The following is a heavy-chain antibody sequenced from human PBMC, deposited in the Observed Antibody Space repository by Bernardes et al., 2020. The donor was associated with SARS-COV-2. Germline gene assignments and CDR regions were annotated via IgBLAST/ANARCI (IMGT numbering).Heavy chain of an antibody. CDR1: GGSISSNNYF. Sequence: SETLSLTCIVSGGSISSNNYFWNWIPQPNGKELEWIGRIYTSGTTTYNPSLKSRVTISIDTSKNQLSLELSSVTAADTAMYYCVRRSPDWKLLLWGQGTMVTGSS. J-gene: IGHJ3*01. D-gene: IGHD1-1*01. V-gene: IGHV4-61*02. CDR3: VRRSPDWKLLL. CDR2: IYTSGTT.